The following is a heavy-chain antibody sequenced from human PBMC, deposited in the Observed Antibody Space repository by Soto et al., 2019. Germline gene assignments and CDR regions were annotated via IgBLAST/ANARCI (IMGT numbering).Heavy chain of an antibody. V-gene: IGHV5-51*01. CDR1: GYSFTSYW. CDR3: ADLQYYYGMDV. CDR2: IYPGDSDT. J-gene: IGHJ6*02. Sequence: XESLKLSWKGSGYSFTSYWIGWVLQMPGKGLEWMGIIYPGDSDTRYSPSFQGQVTISADKSISTAHLQWSSLKASDTAMYYCADLQYYYGMDVWGQGTTVTVSS.